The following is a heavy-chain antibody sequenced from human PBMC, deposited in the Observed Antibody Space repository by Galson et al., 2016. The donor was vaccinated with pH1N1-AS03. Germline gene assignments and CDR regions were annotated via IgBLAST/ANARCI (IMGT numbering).Heavy chain of an antibody. CDR3: ARVCDYSFGWCDS. CDR1: GFSISVGYY. D-gene: IGHD4/OR15-4a*01. V-gene: IGHV4-38-2*02. CDR2: VYRNGNT. Sequence: TCSVSGFSISVGYYWGWIRQPPGKGLEWIGSVYRNGNTYYNPSLESRVTMSVDTSKNLFSLRLSSVTATDTAVYYCARVCDYSFGWCDSWGQGTLVTVSS. J-gene: IGHJ5*01.